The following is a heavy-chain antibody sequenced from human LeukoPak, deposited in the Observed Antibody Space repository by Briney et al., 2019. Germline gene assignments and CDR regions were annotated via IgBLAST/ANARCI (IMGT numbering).Heavy chain of an antibody. CDR3: ARRDYASDY. D-gene: IGHD4-17*01. CDR1: GFTFSSYS. J-gene: IGHJ4*02. V-gene: IGHV3-48*04. CDR2: ISTSGSTI. Sequence: PGGSLRLSCAASGFTFSSYSMNWVRQAPGKGLEWVSYISTSGSTIYYADSVKGRFTISRDNAKNSLYLQMNSLRAEDTAVYYCARRDYASDYWGQGTLVTVSS.